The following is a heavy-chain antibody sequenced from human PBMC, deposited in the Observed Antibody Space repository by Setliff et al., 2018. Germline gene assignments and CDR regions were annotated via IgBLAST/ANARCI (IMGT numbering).Heavy chain of an antibody. CDR3: ATWKGRYSDY. J-gene: IGHJ4*02. Sequence: WGALRLSCAASGFTFSSYAMHWVRQAPGRGLEYVSAINSNGGTTYYADSVKGRFTVASNNSKNPLYLQMGSLRAEDMAVYYCATWKGRYSDYWGQGTLVTVSS. V-gene: IGHV3-64*02. CDR1: GFTFSSYA. CDR2: INSNGGTT. D-gene: IGHD3-10*01.